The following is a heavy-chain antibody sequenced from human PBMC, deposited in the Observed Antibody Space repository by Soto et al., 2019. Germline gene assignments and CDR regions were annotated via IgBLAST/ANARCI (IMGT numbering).Heavy chain of an antibody. CDR2: IYYSGIT. CDR1: GGSISSYY. J-gene: IGHJ6*02. Sequence: SETLSLTCTVSGGSISSYYWSWIRQPPGKGLEWIGYIYYSGITNYNPSLKSRVTISVDTSKNQFSLKLSSVTAADTAVYYCASTMIVDGMDVWGQGTTVTVSS. CDR3: ASTMIVDGMDV. D-gene: IGHD3-22*01. V-gene: IGHV4-59*01.